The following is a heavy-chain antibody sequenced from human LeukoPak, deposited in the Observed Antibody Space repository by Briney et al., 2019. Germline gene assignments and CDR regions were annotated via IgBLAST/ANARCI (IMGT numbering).Heavy chain of an antibody. J-gene: IGHJ4*02. Sequence: GGALSISFATAGFTFSSYVMNWGRPAPGKGVGWGSSISASDNSTYYADSVEGRFTISRDNSKNTLYLQLNSLTADDTAVYYCARGRFWSGCYWYFDYWGQGTLVTVSS. CDR2: ISASDNST. V-gene: IGHV3-23*01. D-gene: IGHD3-3*01. CDR3: ARGRFWSGCYWYFDY. CDR1: GFTFSSYV.